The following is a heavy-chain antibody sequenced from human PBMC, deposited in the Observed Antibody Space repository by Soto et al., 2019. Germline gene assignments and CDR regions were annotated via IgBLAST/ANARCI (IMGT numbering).Heavy chain of an antibody. CDR3: AREVVSPATSDAFDI. CDR1: GGSISSNNYF. CDR2: ISYTGSA. Sequence: SETLSLTCTVSGGSISSNNYFWSWIRQHPGKGLEWIGYISYTGSAYYSPSLESRVTISVDTSKNQFSLRLNSVTAADTAMYYSAREVVSPATSDAFDIWGQGTMVTVSS. V-gene: IGHV4-31*03. D-gene: IGHD1-26*01. J-gene: IGHJ3*02.